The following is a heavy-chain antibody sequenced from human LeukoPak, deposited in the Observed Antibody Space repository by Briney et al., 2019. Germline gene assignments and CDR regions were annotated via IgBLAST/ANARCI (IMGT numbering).Heavy chain of an antibody. CDR3: ARLGIEIFDY. Sequence: GGSLRLSCAASGFTFSSYSMNWVRQAPGKGLEWVSSISSSSSYIYYADSVKGRFTISRDNAKNSLHLQMNSLRAEDTAMYYCARLGIEIFDYWGQGTLVTVSS. CDR1: GFTFSSYS. J-gene: IGHJ4*02. V-gene: IGHV3-21*01. D-gene: IGHD6-13*01. CDR2: ISSSSSYI.